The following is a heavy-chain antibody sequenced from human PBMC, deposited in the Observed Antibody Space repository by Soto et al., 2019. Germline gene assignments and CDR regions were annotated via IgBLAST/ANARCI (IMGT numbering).Heavy chain of an antibody. CDR2: ISGSVDST. J-gene: IGHJ6*02. CDR3: AKSPSRAPYGMDV. CDR1: GFPFSMYA. Sequence: EVQLLGSGGGLVQPGGSLRLSCAASGFPFSMYAMTWVRQVPGKGLEWVSAISGSVDSTYYADSVKGRFTISRDNSKKTVYLEMNSLRVEDTAVYHCAKSPSRAPYGMDVWGQGTTVTVSS. V-gene: IGHV3-23*01. D-gene: IGHD6-6*01.